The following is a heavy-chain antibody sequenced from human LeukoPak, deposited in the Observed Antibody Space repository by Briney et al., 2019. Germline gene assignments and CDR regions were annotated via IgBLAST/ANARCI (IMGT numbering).Heavy chain of an antibody. CDR3: AKRGDCSTTICYGGFDP. Sequence: GGSLRLSCAASGFTFSSYWMYWVRKAPGKGLEWVSLVSGSGGSTYYADSVKGRFTISRDNSKNTLYLQMNSLRADDTAVYYCAKRGDCSTTICYGGFDPWGQGTLVTVSS. J-gene: IGHJ5*02. V-gene: IGHV3-23*01. D-gene: IGHD2-2*01. CDR2: VSGSGGST. CDR1: GFTFSSYW.